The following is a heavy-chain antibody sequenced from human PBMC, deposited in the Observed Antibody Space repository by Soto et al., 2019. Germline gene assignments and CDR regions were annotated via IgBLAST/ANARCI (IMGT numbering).Heavy chain of an antibody. D-gene: IGHD2-15*01. CDR1: RYTFTSYG. CDR3: ARDKGAATARAHYHYYGMDV. V-gene: IGHV1-18*04. Sequence: SVKVSFKASRYTFTSYGISWVRQAPGQGLEWMGWISAYNGNTNYAQKLQGRVTMTTDTSTSTAYMELRSLRSDDTAVYYCARDKGAATARAHYHYYGMDVWGQGTTVTVSS. J-gene: IGHJ6*02. CDR2: ISAYNGNT.